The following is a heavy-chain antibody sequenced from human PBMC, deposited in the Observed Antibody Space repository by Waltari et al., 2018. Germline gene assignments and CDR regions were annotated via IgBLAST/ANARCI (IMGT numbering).Heavy chain of an antibody. CDR2: INRDGTA. J-gene: IGHJ6*02. D-gene: IGHD3-10*01. Sequence: QAQLHQWGAGLLKPSETLSLTCAVSGGSFSAYFWSWIRQSPGKGLEWIGEINRDGTANYNPSLKSRVGMSVDTIKSQISLSLSSVTAADAAVYYCARVGDYHGSGRFGLDVWGRGTRVTVSS. CDR3: ARVGDYHGSGRFGLDV. CDR1: GGSFSAYF. V-gene: IGHV4-34*01.